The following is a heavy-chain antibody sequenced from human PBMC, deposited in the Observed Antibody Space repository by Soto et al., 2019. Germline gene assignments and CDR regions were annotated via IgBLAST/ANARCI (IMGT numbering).Heavy chain of an antibody. CDR1: GFTFSNYG. Sequence: QVQLVESGGDVVQPGRSLRLSCAASGFTFSNYGLHWVRQAPGQGLEWVIVISYDGNVAYYADSVKGRFTISRDNSKNTLYLQMNSLRTEDTAMYYCAKEGPVTNWYFDYWGQGTLVTVSS. CDR2: ISYDGNVA. D-gene: IGHD1-1*01. V-gene: IGHV3-30*18. J-gene: IGHJ4*02. CDR3: AKEGPVTNWYFDY.